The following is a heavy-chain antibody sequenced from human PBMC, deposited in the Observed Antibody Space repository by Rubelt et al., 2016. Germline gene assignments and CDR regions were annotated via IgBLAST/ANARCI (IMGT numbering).Heavy chain of an antibody. CDR3: ARDRRTWGAFDI. V-gene: IGHV3-11*04. Sequence: YISSSGSTIYYADSVKGRFTISRDNAKNSLYLQMNSLRAEDTAVYYCARDRRTWGAFDIWGQGTMVTVSS. D-gene: IGHD3-16*01. CDR2: ISSSGSTI. J-gene: IGHJ3*02.